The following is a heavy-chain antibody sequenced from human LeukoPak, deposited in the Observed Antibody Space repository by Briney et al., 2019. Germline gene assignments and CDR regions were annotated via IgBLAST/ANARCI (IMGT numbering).Heavy chain of an antibody. CDR3: ARAHRYSYGLDAFDI. V-gene: IGHV3-13*01. Sequence: GGSLRLSCAAPGFTFSDYYMTWIRQAPGKGLEWVSAIGTAGDTYYPGSVKGRFTISRENAKNSLYLQMNSLRAGDTAVYYCARAHRYSYGLDAFDIWGQGTMVTVSS. CDR1: GFTFSDYY. D-gene: IGHD5-18*01. J-gene: IGHJ3*02. CDR2: IGTAGDT.